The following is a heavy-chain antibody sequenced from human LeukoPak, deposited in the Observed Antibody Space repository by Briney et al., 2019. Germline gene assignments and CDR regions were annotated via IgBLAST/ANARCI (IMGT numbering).Heavy chain of an antibody. CDR2: ISAYNGNT. J-gene: IGHJ2*01. D-gene: IGHD1-26*01. V-gene: IGHV1-18*04. CDR3: ARDRGGYGLYWYFDL. Sequence: GASVKVSCKASGYTFTCYYMHWVRQAPGQGLEWMGWISAYNGNTNYAQKLQGRVTMTTDTSTSTAYMELRSLRSDDTAVYYCARDRGGYGLYWYFDLWGRGTLVTVSS. CDR1: GYTFTCYY.